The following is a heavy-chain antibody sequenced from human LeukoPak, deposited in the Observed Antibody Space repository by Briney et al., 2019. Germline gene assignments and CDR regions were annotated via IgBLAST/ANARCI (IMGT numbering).Heavy chain of an antibody. CDR1: GGSIRSNNYY. CDR3: ASRRLYSSGWYGIDAFDI. CDR2: IYYSGST. J-gene: IGHJ3*02. V-gene: IGHV4-39*02. Sequence: PSETLSLTCTVSGGSIRSNNYYWGWIRQPPGKGLEWIGSIYYSGSTYYNPSLKTRVTISVDTSKTHFSLKLSSVTAADTAVYYCASRRLYSSGWYGIDAFDIWGQGTMVTVSS. D-gene: IGHD6-19*01.